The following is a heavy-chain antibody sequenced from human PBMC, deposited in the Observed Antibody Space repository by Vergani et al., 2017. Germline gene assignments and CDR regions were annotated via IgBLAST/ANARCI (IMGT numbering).Heavy chain of an antibody. J-gene: IGHJ3*02. CDR3: ARRQVGDHPGEYAFDI. Sequence: QLQLQESGPGLVKPSETLSLTCTVSGGSISSSSYYWGWIRQPPGKGLEWIGSIYYSGSTYYNPSLKSRVTISVDTSKNQFSLKLSSVTAADTAVYSCARRQVGDHPGEYAFDIWGQGTMVTVSS. CDR2: IYYSGST. D-gene: IGHD3-10*01. V-gene: IGHV4-39*01. CDR1: GGSISSSSYY.